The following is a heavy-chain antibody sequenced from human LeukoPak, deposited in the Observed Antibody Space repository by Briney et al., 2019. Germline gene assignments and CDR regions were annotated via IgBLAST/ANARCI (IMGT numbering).Heavy chain of an antibody. CDR3: ARDGTAYCGGDCYSVRFDP. V-gene: IGHV1-18*01. CDR1: GYTFTSYG. Sequence: ASVKVSCKASGYTFTSYGISWVRQAPGQGLEWMGWISPYSGNTNYAQKLQGRVTMTTDTSTSTAYMELRSLRSDDTAVYYCARDGTAYCGGDCYSVRFDPWGQGTRGTVSS. D-gene: IGHD2-21*02. CDR2: ISPYSGNT. J-gene: IGHJ5*02.